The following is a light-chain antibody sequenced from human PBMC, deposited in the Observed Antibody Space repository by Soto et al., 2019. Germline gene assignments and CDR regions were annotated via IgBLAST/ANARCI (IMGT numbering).Light chain of an antibody. CDR3: CSYAGSSTLYV. V-gene: IGLV2-23*01. CDR1: SSDVGSYNL. Sequence: QSALTQPASVSGSPGQSITISCTGTSSDVGSYNLVSWYQQHPGKAPKLMIYEGSKRPSGASNRFSGSKSGNTASLTISGLQAEDEADYYCCSYAGSSTLYVFGTGTKVTVL. CDR2: EGS. J-gene: IGLJ1*01.